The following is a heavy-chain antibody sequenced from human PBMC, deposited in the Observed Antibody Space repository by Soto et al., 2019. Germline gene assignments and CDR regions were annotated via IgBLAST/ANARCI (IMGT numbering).Heavy chain of an antibody. V-gene: IGHV1-8*01. CDR2: MNPNSGNT. Sequence: QVQLVQSGAEVKRSGASVRISCKASGYTFNRHDINWVRQATGQGPEWSGWMNPNSGNTGYAQKFQGRVTLTRDSSITTAYMDLSSLTSEDTAIYYCAREGLYGSIQDNTFDIWGQGTMVSVSS. CDR1: GYTFNRHD. CDR3: AREGLYGSIQDNTFDI. D-gene: IGHD6-19*01. J-gene: IGHJ3*02.